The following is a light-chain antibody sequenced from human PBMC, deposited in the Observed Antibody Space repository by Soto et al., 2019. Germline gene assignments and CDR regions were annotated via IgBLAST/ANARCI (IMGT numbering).Light chain of an antibody. J-gene: IGLJ1*01. CDR2: DVT. CDR1: SSDVGGYIY. Sequence: SVVTQPASVSGSPGQSITISCTGTSSDVGGYIYVSWYQQHPGKAPKLMIYDVTSRPSGVSYRFSGSKSGNTASLTISGLQAEDEADYYCSSCTTSSSYVFGTGTKVTV. CDR3: SSCTTSSSYV. V-gene: IGLV2-14*01.